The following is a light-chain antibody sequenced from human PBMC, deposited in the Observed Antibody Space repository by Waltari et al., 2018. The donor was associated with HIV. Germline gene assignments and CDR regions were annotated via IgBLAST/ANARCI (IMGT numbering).Light chain of an antibody. Sequence: DIQMTQSPSTLSASVGDRVTITCRASQSISTWLAWYQQKPGKAPKLLIYTASTLDRGVPSRFSGSGSGTRFTLIISSLQPDDSATYYCQQYTNYSPYTFGQGTKLEIK. CDR3: QQYTNYSPYT. V-gene: IGKV1-5*03. CDR1: QSISTW. CDR2: TAS. J-gene: IGKJ2*01.